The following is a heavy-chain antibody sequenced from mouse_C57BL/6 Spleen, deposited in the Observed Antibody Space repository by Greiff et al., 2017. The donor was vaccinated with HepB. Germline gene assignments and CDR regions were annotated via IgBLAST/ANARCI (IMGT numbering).Heavy chain of an antibody. CDR1: GFTFSDYG. V-gene: IGHV5-17*01. D-gene: IGHD2-3*01. J-gene: IGHJ1*03. CDR2: ISSGSSTI. Sequence: EVKVEESGGGLVKPGGSLKLSCAASGFTFSDYGMHWVRQAPEKGLEWVAYISSGSSTIYYADTVKGRFTISRDNAKNTLFLQMTSLRSEDTAMYYCARPDGYSVYWYFDVWGTGTTVTVSS. CDR3: ARPDGYSVYWYFDV.